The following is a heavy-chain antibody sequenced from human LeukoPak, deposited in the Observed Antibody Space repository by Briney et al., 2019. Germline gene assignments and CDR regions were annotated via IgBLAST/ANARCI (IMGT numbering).Heavy chain of an antibody. CDR2: ISGSTTST. D-gene: IGHD3-22*01. Sequence: PGGSLRLSCEASGFTFSSYAMSWVRQAPGKGLEWVSTISGSTTSTYYTDSVKGRFTISRDNSKNTLYLQMNSLRAEDTAVYYCAKYLSGFFDYWGQGTLVTVSS. CDR1: GFTFSSYA. CDR3: AKYLSGFFDY. V-gene: IGHV3-23*01. J-gene: IGHJ4*02.